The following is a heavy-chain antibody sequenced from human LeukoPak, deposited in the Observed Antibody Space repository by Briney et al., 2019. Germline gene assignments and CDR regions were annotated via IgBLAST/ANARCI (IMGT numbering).Heavy chain of an antibody. V-gene: IGHV3-66*01. CDR3: ARAYSSGWYDAEYFQH. CDR2: IYSGGST. Sequence: PGGSLRLSCAASRFTVSSNYMSWVRQAPGKGLEWVSVIYSGGSTYYADSVKGRFTISRDNSKNTLYLQMNSLRAEDTAVYYCARAYSSGWYDAEYFQHWGQGTLVTVSS. CDR1: RFTVSSNY. D-gene: IGHD6-19*01. J-gene: IGHJ1*01.